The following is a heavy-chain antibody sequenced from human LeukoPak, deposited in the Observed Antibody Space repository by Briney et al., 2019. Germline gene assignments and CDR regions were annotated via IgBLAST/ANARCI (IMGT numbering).Heavy chain of an antibody. CDR1: NYSITSGYY. D-gene: IGHD3-9*01. CDR2: IYHSGTT. Sequence: SETLSLTCTVSNYSITSGYYWGWIRQPPGKGLEWIGSIYHSGTTYYNPSLKSRVTISVDTSKNQFSLNLSSVTAVDTAVYYCARVSRGYDILYWGQGTLVTVSS. J-gene: IGHJ4*02. V-gene: IGHV4-38-2*02. CDR3: ARVSRGYDILY.